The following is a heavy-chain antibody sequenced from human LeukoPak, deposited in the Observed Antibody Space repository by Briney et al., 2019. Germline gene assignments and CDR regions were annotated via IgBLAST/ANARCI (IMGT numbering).Heavy chain of an antibody. CDR3: ARGVVIGQDHAFDI. CDR1: GGSISSYR. V-gene: IGHV4-59*12. J-gene: IGHJ3*02. Sequence: MPSETLSLTCTVSGGSISSYRWSWIRQSPGKGLEWIGFIFYGGSIDYSPSLQSRVTMSVDTSKSHLSLRLTSVTAADTAVYFCARGVVIGQDHAFDIWGRGTMVTVSS. D-gene: IGHD2-15*01. CDR2: IFYGGSI.